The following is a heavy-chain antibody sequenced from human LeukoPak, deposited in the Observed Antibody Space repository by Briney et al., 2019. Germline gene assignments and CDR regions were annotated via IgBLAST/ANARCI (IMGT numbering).Heavy chain of an antibody. CDR3: ASHTKDPYCGGDCYIDY. V-gene: IGHV4-61*02. J-gene: IGHJ4*02. Sequence: SQTLSLTCTVSGGSISSGSYYWSWIRQPAGKGLEWIGRIYTSGSTNYNPSLKSRVTMSVDTSKNQFSLKLSSVTAADTAVYYCASHTKDPYCGGDCYIDYWGQGTLVTVSS. CDR2: IYTSGST. D-gene: IGHD2-21*01. CDR1: GGSISSGSYY.